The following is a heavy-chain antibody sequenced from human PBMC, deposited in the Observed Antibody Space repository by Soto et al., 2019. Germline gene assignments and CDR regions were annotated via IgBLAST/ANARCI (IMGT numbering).Heavy chain of an antibody. V-gene: IGHV4-59*01. CDR2: IYYSGST. CDR1: GGSISSYY. CDR3: ARVWGGAFDI. J-gene: IGHJ3*02. Sequence: QVQLQESGPGLVKPSETLSLTCTVSGGSISSYYWSWIRQPPGKGLEWIGYIYYSGSTNYNPSLXSXGXIXXDTSKTQCSLKLSSVTAADTAVYYCARVWGGAFDIWGQGTMVTVSS. D-gene: IGHD3-10*01.